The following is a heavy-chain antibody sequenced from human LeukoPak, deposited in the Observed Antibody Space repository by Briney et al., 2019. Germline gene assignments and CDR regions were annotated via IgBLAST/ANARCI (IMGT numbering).Heavy chain of an antibody. CDR2: IYPGDSDT. D-gene: IGHD3-22*01. J-gene: IGHJ4*02. V-gene: IGHV5-51*01. CDR3: ATRTSFSYYYDSSGYSTRPYYFDY. CDR1: GYSFTSYW. Sequence: GESLKVSCKGSGYSFTSYWIGWVRQMPGKGLEWMGIIYPGDSDTRYSPSFQGQVTISADKSISTAYLQWSSLKASDTAMYCCATRTSFSYYYDSSGYSTRPYYFDYWGQGTLVTVSS.